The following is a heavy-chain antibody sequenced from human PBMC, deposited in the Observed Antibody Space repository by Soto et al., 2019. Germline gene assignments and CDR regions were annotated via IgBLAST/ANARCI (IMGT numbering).Heavy chain of an antibody. CDR3: ASSKYDVVAGSVWFDP. V-gene: IGHV4-30-2*01. CDR2: MYHSGNT. J-gene: IGHJ5*02. CDR1: GADINSGGFT. D-gene: IGHD2-21*01. Sequence: SETLSLTCSVSGADINSGGFTWTWIRQHAGKGLEWIGYMYHSGNTYYNPSLKGRVTISLDHSRNQFSLRLNSVTAADTAVYFCASSKYDVVAGSVWFDPWGQGTLVTVS.